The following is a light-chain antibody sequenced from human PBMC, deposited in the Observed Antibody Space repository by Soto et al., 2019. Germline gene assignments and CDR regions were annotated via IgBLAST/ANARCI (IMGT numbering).Light chain of an antibody. Sequence: MTQFPSTLSASVGDRVTITCRASQSVSSSYLTWYQQKPGQAPRLLIYGASTRATSIPARFSGSGSGTDFTLTISSLQPEDFAVYYCQQDYNPLTFGGGTKVDIK. CDR2: GAS. CDR3: QQDYNPLT. CDR1: QSVSSSY. J-gene: IGKJ4*01. V-gene: IGKV3D-7*01.